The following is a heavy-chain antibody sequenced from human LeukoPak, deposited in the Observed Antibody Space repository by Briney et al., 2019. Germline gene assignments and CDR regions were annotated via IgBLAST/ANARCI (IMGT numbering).Heavy chain of an antibody. V-gene: IGHV3-30*02. CDR1: GFTFSSYG. CDR3: AKAGEGSSGYYSFDY. D-gene: IGHD3-22*01. Sequence: GGSLRLSCAASGFTFSSYGMHWVRQAPGKGLEWVAFIRYDGSNKYYADSVKGRFTISRDNSKNTLYLQMNSLRAEDTAVYYCAKAGEGSSGYYSFDYWGQGTLVTVSS. J-gene: IGHJ4*02. CDR2: IRYDGSNK.